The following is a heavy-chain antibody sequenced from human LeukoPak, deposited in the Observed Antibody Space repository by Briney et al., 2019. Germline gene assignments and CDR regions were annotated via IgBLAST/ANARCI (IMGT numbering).Heavy chain of an antibody. CDR2: MNPNSGNT. J-gene: IGHJ6*02. CDR1: GYTFPSYD. Sequence: ASVKVSCKASGYTFPSYDINWVRQATGQGLEWMGWMNPNSGNTGYAQKFQGRVTMTRNTSISTAYMELSSLRSEDTAVYYCARGLKVTIFGVVITPGYYGMDVWGQGTTVTVSS. D-gene: IGHD3-3*01. V-gene: IGHV1-8*01. CDR3: ARGLKVTIFGVVITPGYYGMDV.